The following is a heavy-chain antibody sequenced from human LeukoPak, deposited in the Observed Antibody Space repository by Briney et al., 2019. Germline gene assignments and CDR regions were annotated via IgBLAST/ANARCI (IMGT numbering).Heavy chain of an antibody. CDR2: VYYGGST. CDR3: ARHASGSSTHWHKGDY. J-gene: IGHJ4*02. CDR1: GDSISSSNYY. V-gene: IGHV4-39*01. D-gene: IGHD2-2*01. Sequence: SETLSLTCTVSGDSISSSNYYWGWIRQSPGKGLEWIGSVYYGGSTYYNPSLKSRVTISVDTSKNQFSLELRSVTAADTAVYYCARHASGSSTHWHKGDYWGQGTLVTGSS.